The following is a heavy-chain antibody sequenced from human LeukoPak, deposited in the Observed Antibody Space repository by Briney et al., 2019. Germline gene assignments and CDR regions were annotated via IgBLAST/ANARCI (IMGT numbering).Heavy chain of an antibody. CDR3: ARDLWNDALGAFDI. Sequence: PGGSLRLSCAASGFTFSSYGMHWVRQAPGKGLEWVTFIRYDGSNKYYADSVKGRFTISRDNSKSTLYLQMNSLRAEDTAVYYCARDLWNDALGAFDIWGQGTMVTVSS. CDR2: IRYDGSNK. CDR1: GFTFSSYG. D-gene: IGHD1-1*01. V-gene: IGHV3-30*02. J-gene: IGHJ3*02.